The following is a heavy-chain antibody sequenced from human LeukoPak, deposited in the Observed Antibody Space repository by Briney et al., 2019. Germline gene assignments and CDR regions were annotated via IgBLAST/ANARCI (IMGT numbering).Heavy chain of an antibody. CDR3: ARAYTAMVYWFDP. CDR1: GYTFTSYY. Sequence: VASVKVSCKASGYTFTSYYMHWVRQAPGQGLEWMGIINPSGGDTSYAQKLQGRVTMTRDTSTSTVYMELSSLRSEDTAVYYCARAYTAMVYWFDPWGQGTLVAVSS. D-gene: IGHD5-18*01. V-gene: IGHV1-46*04. J-gene: IGHJ5*02. CDR2: INPSGGDT.